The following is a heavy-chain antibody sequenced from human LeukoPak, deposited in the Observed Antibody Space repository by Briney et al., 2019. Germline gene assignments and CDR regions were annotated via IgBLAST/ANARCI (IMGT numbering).Heavy chain of an antibody. Sequence: GGSLRLSCTASGFTFGDYLMSWFRQAPGKGPEWIGFISGGTTEYAASVKGRFTISRDDSTSIAYLRMNSLTTEDTAVYYCSRGSGWLSVYWGQGTLVTVSS. V-gene: IGHV3-49*03. D-gene: IGHD6-19*01. J-gene: IGHJ4*02. CDR3: SRGSGWLSVY. CDR1: GFTFGDYL. CDR2: ISGGTT.